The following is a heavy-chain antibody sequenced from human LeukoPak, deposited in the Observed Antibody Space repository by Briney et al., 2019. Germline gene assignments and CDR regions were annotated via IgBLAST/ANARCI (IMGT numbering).Heavy chain of an antibody. V-gene: IGHV3-23*01. J-gene: IGHJ4*02. Sequence: PGGSLRLSCAASGFTFSSYAMSWVRQAPGKGLEWVSAISGSGGSTYYADSVTGRFTISRDNSKNTLYLQMNSLRAEDTAVYYCAKDRDGYNYYFDYWGQGTLVTVSS. D-gene: IGHD5-24*01. CDR2: ISGSGGST. CDR1: GFTFSSYA. CDR3: AKDRDGYNYYFDY.